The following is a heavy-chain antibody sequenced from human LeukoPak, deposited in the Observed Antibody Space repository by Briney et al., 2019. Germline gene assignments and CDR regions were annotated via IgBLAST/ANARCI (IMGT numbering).Heavy chain of an antibody. J-gene: IGHJ4*02. CDR1: GFTFSTYW. CDR3: ASGGIYYGAAFDF. CDR2: INWNGGST. Sequence: PGGSLRLSCAASGFTFSTYWMSWVRQAPGKGLEWVSGINWNGGSTGYADSVQGRFTISRDNAKNSLYLQMNSLRAEDTALYYCASGGIYYGAAFDFWGQGTLVTVSS. V-gene: IGHV3-20*04. D-gene: IGHD1-26*01.